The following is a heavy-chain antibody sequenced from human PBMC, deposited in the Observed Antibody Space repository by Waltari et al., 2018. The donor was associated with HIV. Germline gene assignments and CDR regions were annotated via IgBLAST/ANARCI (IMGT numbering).Heavy chain of an antibody. D-gene: IGHD2-15*01. CDR2: IYTSGST. CDR1: GCSLSRGCYY. V-gene: IGHV4-61*02. Sequence: QVQLQESGPGLVKPSQTLSLTCTVSGCSLSRGCYYRSWIRQPAGKGLEWIGRIYTSGSTNYNPSLKSRVTISVDTSKNQFSLKLSSVTAADTAVYYCARYYCSGGSCSDYWGQGTLVTVSS. J-gene: IGHJ4*02. CDR3: ARYYCSGGSCSDY.